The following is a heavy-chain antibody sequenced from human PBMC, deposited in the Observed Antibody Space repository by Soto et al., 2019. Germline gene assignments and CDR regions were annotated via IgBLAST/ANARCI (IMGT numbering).Heavy chain of an antibody. V-gene: IGHV1-69*01. CDR3: ARGWDHYDSSGLRTWFDP. J-gene: IGHJ5*02. D-gene: IGHD3-22*01. Sequence: QVQLVQSGAEVKKPGSSVKVSYKASGGTFSDYSINWVRQAPGQGLEWMGGFLPIFGTANYAQKFQGRVTITADESTSTAYMELSSLRSEDTAIYYCARGWDHYDSSGLRTWFDPWGQGTLVTVSP. CDR1: GGTFSDYS. CDR2: FLPIFGTA.